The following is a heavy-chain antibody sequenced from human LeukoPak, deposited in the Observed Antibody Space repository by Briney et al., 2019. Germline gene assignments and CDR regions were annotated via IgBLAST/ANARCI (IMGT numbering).Heavy chain of an antibody. CDR2: IYYSGST. V-gene: IGHV4-31*03. D-gene: IGHD1-26*01. CDR1: GGSISSGGYY. J-gene: IGHJ4*02. Sequence: SQTLSLTCTVSGGSISSGGYYWSWIRQHPGKGLEWIGYIYYSGSTYYNPSLKSRVTISVDTSKNQFSLKLSSVTAADTAVYYCASSVSDGELLRSYYFDYWGQGTLVTVSS. CDR3: ASSVSDGELLRSYYFDY.